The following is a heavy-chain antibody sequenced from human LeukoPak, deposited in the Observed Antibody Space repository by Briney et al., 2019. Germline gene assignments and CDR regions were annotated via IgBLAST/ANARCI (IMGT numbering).Heavy chain of an antibody. V-gene: IGHV1-18*01. CDR1: GYTFTSYG. Sequence: GASVKVSCKASGYTFTSYGISWARQAPGQGLEWMGWISAYNGNTNYAQKLQGRVTMTTDTSTSTAYMELRSLRSDDTAVYYCARITYDILTGWPHAFDIWGQGTMVTVSS. D-gene: IGHD3-9*01. J-gene: IGHJ3*02. CDR3: ARITYDILTGWPHAFDI. CDR2: ISAYNGNT.